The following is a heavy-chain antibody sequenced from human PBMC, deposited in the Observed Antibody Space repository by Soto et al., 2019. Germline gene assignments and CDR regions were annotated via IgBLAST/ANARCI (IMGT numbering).Heavy chain of an antibody. V-gene: IGHV4-30-4*01. J-gene: IGHJ6*04. D-gene: IGHD3-10*01. CDR3: ARGYYYYYYSGMDV. CDR1: GGSISSGDYY. Sequence: PSETLSLTCTVSGGSISSGDYYWSWIRQPPGKGLEWIGYIYYSGSTYYNPSLKSRVTISVDTSKNQFSLKLSSVTAADTAVYYCARGYYYYYYSGMDVGGKGTTVTVSS. CDR2: IYYSGST.